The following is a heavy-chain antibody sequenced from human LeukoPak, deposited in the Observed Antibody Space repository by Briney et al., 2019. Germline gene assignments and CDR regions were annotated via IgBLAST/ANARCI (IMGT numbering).Heavy chain of an antibody. Sequence: SETRSLTCTVSGGSIGSGGYDWGWLRQHPGRGLEWIGYIYYSGSTYYNPSLKSRVTISVDTSKNQFSLKLSSVTAADTAVYYCAGGSDSSGYYYDYWGQGTLVTVSS. CDR2: IYYSGST. J-gene: IGHJ4*02. V-gene: IGHV4-31*03. CDR3: AGGSDSSGYYYDY. D-gene: IGHD3-22*01. CDR1: GGSIGSGGYD.